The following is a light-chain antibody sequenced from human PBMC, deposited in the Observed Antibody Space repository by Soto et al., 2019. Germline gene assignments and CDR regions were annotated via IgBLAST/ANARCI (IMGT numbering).Light chain of an antibody. CDR2: VNSDGSH. CDR3: QTWGTGIQV. V-gene: IGLV4-69*01. Sequence: QSVLTQSPSASASLGASVKLTCTLSSGHSSYAIAWHQQQPEKGPRYLMKVNSDGSHTKGDGIPDRFSGSTSGAERYLPISSRQSEDAADYYCQTWGTGIQVFGGGTKLTVL. CDR1: SGHSSYA. J-gene: IGLJ2*01.